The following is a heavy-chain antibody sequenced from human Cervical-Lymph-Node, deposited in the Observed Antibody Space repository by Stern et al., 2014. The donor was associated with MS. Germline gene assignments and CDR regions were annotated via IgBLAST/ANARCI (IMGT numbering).Heavy chain of an antibody. Sequence: QVTLRESGPALVKPTQTLTLTCTFSGVSLSTSGMCVTWIRQPPGKALEWLALIDWDDDKFYSTSLKTRLTISQDTPNNHVVLTMTNMDPADTATYYCARIVAVAAIPYYGLDVRGQGTTVT. CDR3: ARIVAVAAIPYYGLDV. D-gene: IGHD6-19*01. CDR1: GVSLSTSGMC. CDR2: IDWDDDK. J-gene: IGHJ6*02. V-gene: IGHV2-70*01.